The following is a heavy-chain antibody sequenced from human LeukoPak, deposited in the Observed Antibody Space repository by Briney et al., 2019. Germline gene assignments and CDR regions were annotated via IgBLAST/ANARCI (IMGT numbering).Heavy chain of an antibody. CDR1: GGSFSGYY. V-gene: IGHV4-34*01. D-gene: IGHD3-3*01. CDR3: ARGRADFWSGYRGQRGMDV. Sequence: SETLSLTCAVYGGSFSGYYWSWIRQPPGKGLEWIGEINHSGSTNYNPSLKSRVTISVDTSKNQFSLKLSSVTAADTAVYYCARGRADFWSGYRGQRGMDVWGQGTTVTVSS. J-gene: IGHJ6*02. CDR2: INHSGST.